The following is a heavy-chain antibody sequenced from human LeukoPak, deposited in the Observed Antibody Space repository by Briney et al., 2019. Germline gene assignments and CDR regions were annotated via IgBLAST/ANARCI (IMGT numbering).Heavy chain of an antibody. CDR1: GGSISSGGYS. D-gene: IGHD4-17*01. CDR2: IYHGGTT. J-gene: IGHJ4*02. Sequence: SETLPLTCAVSGGSISSGGYSWSWIRQPPGKGLEWIGYIYHGGTTYYNPSLKSRVAISIDTSNNQFSLNLSSVTAADTAVYYCARATSFYGDYVDSWGQGTLVTVSS. V-gene: IGHV4-30-2*01. CDR3: ARATSFYGDYVDS.